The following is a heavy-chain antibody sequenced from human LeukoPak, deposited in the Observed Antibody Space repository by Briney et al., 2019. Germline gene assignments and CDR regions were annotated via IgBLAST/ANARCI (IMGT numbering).Heavy chain of an antibody. CDR2: ISSSSSYI. CDR3: ARWGIMITFGGVTFDAFDI. Sequence: PGGSLRLSCAASGFTFSSYSMNWVRQAPGKGLEWVSSISSSSSYIYYADSVKGRFTISRDNAKNSLYLQMNSLRAEDTAVYYCARWGIMITFGGVTFDAFDIWGQGTMVTVSS. V-gene: IGHV3-21*01. J-gene: IGHJ3*02. D-gene: IGHD3-16*01. CDR1: GFTFSSYS.